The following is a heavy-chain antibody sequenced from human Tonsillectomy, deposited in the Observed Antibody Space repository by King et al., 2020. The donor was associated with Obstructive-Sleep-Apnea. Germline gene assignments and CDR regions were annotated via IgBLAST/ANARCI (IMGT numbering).Heavy chain of an antibody. CDR1: GFTFSGYA. V-gene: IGHV3-23*04. J-gene: IGHJ4*02. Sequence: VQLVESGGGLVEPGGSLRLSCAASGFTFSGYAMTWVRQAPGKGLEWVSSISGSGTHTYYADSVRGRFTISRDNSKNTLYLQTNSLRAEDTALFYCAKDRGFYDSSAYLSLDYWGQGALVIVSS. CDR2: ISGSGTHT. CDR3: AKDRGFYDSSAYLSLDY. D-gene: IGHD3-22*01.